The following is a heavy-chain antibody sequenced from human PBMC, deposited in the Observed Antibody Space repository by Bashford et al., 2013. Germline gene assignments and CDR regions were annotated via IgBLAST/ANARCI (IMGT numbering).Heavy chain of an antibody. CDR3: AAGVYNSSGNYYAMNV. J-gene: IGHJ6*02. Sequence: SVKVSCKASGGTFSNSAISWVRQAPGQGLEWMGGTIPMFGATNSAQKFQGRVTIAADESTSTAYMELRSLRSEDTAVYYCAAGVYNSSGNYYAMNVWGRRDRRSPSP. V-gene: IGHV1-69*13. CDR1: GGTFSNSA. CDR2: TIPMFGAT. D-gene: IGHD3-22*01.